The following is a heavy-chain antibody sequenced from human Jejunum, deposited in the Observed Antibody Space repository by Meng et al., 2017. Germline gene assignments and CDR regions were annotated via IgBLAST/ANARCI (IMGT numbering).Heavy chain of an antibody. V-gene: IGHV3-23*01. CDR2: ISGDAGTT. D-gene: IGHD3-10*01. J-gene: IGHJ6*02. Sequence: GGSLRLSCAASGFSFSPYSMRWVRQAPGKGREWVSSISGDAGTTYYADSVKGRFTVSRNNSKNTLFLQMNSLRDEDTAVYYCAKCGSGNDYTCHYRGMDVWGQGTTVTVSS. CDR1: GFSFSPYS. CDR3: AKCGSGNDYTCHYRGMDV.